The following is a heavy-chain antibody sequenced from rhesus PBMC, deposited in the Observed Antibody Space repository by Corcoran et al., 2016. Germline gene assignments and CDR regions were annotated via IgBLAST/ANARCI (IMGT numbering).Heavy chain of an antibody. CDR1: GGSISGYL. V-gene: IGHV4-165*02. CDR2: IGDRSGST. J-gene: IGHJ4*01. CDR3: ARDSGYYTGSFDY. D-gene: IGHD3-28*01. Sequence: QVQLQESGPGLVKPSETLSLTCAVSGGSISGYLRNWIRQPPGKGLEWSGYIGDRSGSTDYNPSLKSRVTISTDTSKNQFSLKLSSVTAADTAVYYCARDSGYYTGSFDYWGQGVLVTVSS.